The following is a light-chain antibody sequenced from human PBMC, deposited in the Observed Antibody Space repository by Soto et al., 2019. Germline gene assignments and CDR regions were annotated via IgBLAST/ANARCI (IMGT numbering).Light chain of an antibody. CDR2: KAS. J-gene: IGKJ5*01. Sequence: DIKMTQSPSTLSASVGDRVTITCRASQSISSWLAWYQQRPGKAPKLLIYKASSLESGVPSRFSGSGSGTEFTLTISSLQPDDFATYYCQQYNDYSPITFGQGTRLEIK. CDR1: QSISSW. V-gene: IGKV1-5*03. CDR3: QQYNDYSPIT.